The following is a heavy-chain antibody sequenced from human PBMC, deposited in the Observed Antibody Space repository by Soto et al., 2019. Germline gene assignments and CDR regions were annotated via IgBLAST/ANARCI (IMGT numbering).Heavy chain of an antibody. V-gene: IGHV4-4*02. CDR1: GASISSTNW. CDR2: IYHSGNT. J-gene: IGHJ4*02. Sequence: QVHLQESGPGLVIPSETLSLTCAVSGASISSTNWWSWVRQSPGKGLEWIGKIYHSGNTKYSPSLKSRVPVSLDKSNNQFPLKLSSVTAADTAVYYCARVYCGGGNCEGHFDYWGQGTLVTVSS. D-gene: IGHD2-15*01. CDR3: ARVYCGGGNCEGHFDY.